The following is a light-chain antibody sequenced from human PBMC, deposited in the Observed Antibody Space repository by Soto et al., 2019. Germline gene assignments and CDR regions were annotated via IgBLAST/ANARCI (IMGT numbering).Light chain of an antibody. Sequence: QSVLTQPPSASGTPGQRVTISCSGSSSNLGSNSVNWYQHLPGTAPKLLIYNNYQRPSGVPDRFSGSKSGTSASLAISALQSEDVADYYCAAWDDNLDGWVFGGGTKLTVL. V-gene: IGLV1-44*01. CDR3: AAWDDNLDGWV. CDR1: SSNLGSNS. J-gene: IGLJ3*02. CDR2: NNY.